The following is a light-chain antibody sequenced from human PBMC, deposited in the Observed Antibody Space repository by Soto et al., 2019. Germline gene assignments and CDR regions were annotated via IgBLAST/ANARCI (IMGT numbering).Light chain of an antibody. CDR3: SSYTSSCYV. J-gene: IGLJ1*01. Sequence: QSALTQPASVSGSPGQSITISCTGTSSDVGGYNYVSWYQQHPGKAPNLMIYEVSNRPSGVSNRFSGSKSGNTASLTISGLQAEDEADYYCSSYTSSCYVFGTGTKV. V-gene: IGLV2-14*01. CDR1: SSDVGGYNY. CDR2: EVS.